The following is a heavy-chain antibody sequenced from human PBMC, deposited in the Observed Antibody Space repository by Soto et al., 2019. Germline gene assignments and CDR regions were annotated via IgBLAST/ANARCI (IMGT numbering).Heavy chain of an antibody. V-gene: IGHV1-46*01. Sequence: EASVKVSCKASGYTFTSYYMHWVRQAPGQGLEWMGIINPSGGSTSYAQKFQGRVTMTRDTSTSTVYMELSSLRPQDTAVYYCARDPSAKYSSFDYWGQGTLVTVSS. CDR3: ARDPSAKYSSFDY. CDR2: INPSGGST. D-gene: IGHD6-6*01. J-gene: IGHJ4*02. CDR1: GYTFTSYY.